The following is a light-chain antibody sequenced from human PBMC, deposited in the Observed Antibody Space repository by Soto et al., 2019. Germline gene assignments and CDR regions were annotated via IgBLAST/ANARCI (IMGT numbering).Light chain of an antibody. J-gene: IGLJ1*01. CDR2: TNN. CDR3: AAWDDNLNGFV. V-gene: IGLV1-44*01. Sequence: QSVLTQPPSASGTPGQRVTISCSGSRFNIGSNTANWYQQLPGTAPKVLIYTNNERPSGVPDRFSGSKSGTSAALAISGLQSGDEADYYCAAWDDNLNGFVFRPGTKLTVL. CDR1: RFNIGSNT.